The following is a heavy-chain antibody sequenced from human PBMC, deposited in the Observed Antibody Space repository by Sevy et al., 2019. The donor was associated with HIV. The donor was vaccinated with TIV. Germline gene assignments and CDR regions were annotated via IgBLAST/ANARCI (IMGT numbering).Heavy chain of an antibody. CDR1: GGTLSNYA. J-gene: IGHJ6*03. V-gene: IGHV1-69*13. D-gene: IGHD3-16*01. Sequence: ASVKVSCKASGGTLSNYAISWVRQAPGQGLEWMGGIIPIFGAASYAQKFQGRVTITADESTSTVYMELSSLRSEDTAVYHCARGGGMRSYYYYYMDVWGKGTTVTVSS. CDR2: IIPIFGAA. CDR3: ARGGGMRSYYYYYMDV.